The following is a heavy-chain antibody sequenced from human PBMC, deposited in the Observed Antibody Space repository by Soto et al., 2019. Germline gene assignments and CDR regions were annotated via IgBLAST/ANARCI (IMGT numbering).Heavy chain of an antibody. CDR2: INAGNGNT. D-gene: IGHD3-22*01. Sequence: ASVKVSCKASGYTFTSYAMHWVRQAPGQRLEWMGWINAGNGNTKYSQKFQGRVTITRDTSASTAYMELSSLRSEDTAVYYCARDQYYYDSSGYGAAYDYYGLDVWGQGTKVTVSS. CDR3: ARDQYYYDSSGYGAAYDYYGLDV. J-gene: IGHJ6*02. V-gene: IGHV1-3*01. CDR1: GYTFTSYA.